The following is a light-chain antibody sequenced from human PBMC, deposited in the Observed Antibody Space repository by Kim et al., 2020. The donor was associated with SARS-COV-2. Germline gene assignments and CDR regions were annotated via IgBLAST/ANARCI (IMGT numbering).Light chain of an antibody. J-gene: IGLJ7*01. CDR1: TSNIGNNH. CDR2: AND. CDR3: GTWDTSLTGV. Sequence: PGQRVTISCSGTTSNIGNNHVSWYQQLPGTAPKLLIYANDKRSSGIPDRFSGSKSGTSATLVITGLQTGDEADYYCGTWDTSLTGVFGGGTQLTVL. V-gene: IGLV1-51*01.